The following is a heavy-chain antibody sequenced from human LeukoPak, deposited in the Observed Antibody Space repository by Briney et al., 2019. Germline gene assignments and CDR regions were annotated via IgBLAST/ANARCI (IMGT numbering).Heavy chain of an antibody. V-gene: IGHV4-59*01. Sequence: SETLSLTCTVSGGSISSYYWSWLRQPPGKGLEWIGYIYYSGSTNYNPSLKSRVTISVDTSKNQFSLKLSSVTAADMAVYYCARENPFTIFGVVISCFDPWGQGTLVTVSS. J-gene: IGHJ5*02. CDR1: GGSISSYY. D-gene: IGHD3-3*01. CDR3: ARENPFTIFGVVISCFDP. CDR2: IYYSGST.